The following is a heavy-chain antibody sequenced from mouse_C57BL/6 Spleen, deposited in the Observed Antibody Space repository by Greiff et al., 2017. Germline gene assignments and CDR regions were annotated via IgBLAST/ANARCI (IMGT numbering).Heavy chain of an antibody. CDR3: AVDSSGYVGVDY. J-gene: IGHJ2*01. V-gene: IGHV3-6*01. CDR1: GYSITSGYY. D-gene: IGHD3-2*02. Sequence: EVKLVESGPGLVKPSQSLSLTCSVTGYSITSGYYWNWIRQFPGNKLEWMGYISYDGSNNYNPSLKNRISITRDTSKNQFFLKLNSVTTEDTATYYCAVDSSGYVGVDYWGQGTTLTVSS. CDR2: ISYDGSN.